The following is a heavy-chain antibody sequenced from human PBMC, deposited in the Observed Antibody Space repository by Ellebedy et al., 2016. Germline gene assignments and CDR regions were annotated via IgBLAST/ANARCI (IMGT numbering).Heavy chain of an antibody. CDR2: VYYSGNT. Sequence: GSLRLXXTVSGGSVGGHYWSWVRQPPGKGLEWIGYVYYSGNTNHNPSLKSRVTMSLDTSKNQFSLRLSSVTAADTAVYYCARQMATISTDWFDPWGQGTLVTVSS. CDR1: GGSVGGHY. J-gene: IGHJ5*01. V-gene: IGHV4-59*02. CDR3: ARQMATISTDWFDP. D-gene: IGHD5-24*01.